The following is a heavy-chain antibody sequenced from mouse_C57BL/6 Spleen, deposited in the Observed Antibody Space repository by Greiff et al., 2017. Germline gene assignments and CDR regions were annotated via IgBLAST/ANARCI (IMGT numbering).Heavy chain of an antibody. D-gene: IGHD1-1*01. J-gene: IGHJ2*01. CDR1: GFNIKDDY. Sequence: EVNVVESGAELVRPGASVKLSCTASGFNIKDDYMHWVKQRPEQGLEWIGWIDPENGDTEYASKFQGKATITAATSSNTAYLQRSSLTSEDTAVYYCTTSGDYNGSSYWGQGNTRTVSS. CDR2: IDPENGDT. CDR3: TTSGDYNGSSY. V-gene: IGHV14-4*01.